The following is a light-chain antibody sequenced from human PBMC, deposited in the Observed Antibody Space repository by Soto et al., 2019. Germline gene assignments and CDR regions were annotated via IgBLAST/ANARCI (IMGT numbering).Light chain of an antibody. CDR1: QSLTNPY. J-gene: IGKJ5*01. CDR2: DIS. V-gene: IGKV3-15*01. Sequence: EMVLTQSTGTLSLSPGDRATRFCRSRQSLTNPYIAWYQQKPGQAPRLLIYDISSRATGIPARFSGSGSGTEFTLTISRLQSEDFAVYYCQQYNNWPITFGQGTRLEIK. CDR3: QQYNNWPIT.